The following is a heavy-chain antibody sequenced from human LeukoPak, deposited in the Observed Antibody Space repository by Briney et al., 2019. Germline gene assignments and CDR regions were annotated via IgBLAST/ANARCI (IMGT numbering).Heavy chain of an antibody. D-gene: IGHD6-25*01. CDR1: GDSISSSNW. V-gene: IGHV4-4*02. CDR2: IYHSGSA. CDR3: AREAAGQWFDP. Sequence: SETLSLTCAVSGDSISSSNWWTWVRQPPGKGLEWIGEIYHSGSANYNPSLKSRVTMSLDKSKNQFSLKLTSVTAADTAVYYCAREAAGQWFDPWGQGTLVTVSS. J-gene: IGHJ5*02.